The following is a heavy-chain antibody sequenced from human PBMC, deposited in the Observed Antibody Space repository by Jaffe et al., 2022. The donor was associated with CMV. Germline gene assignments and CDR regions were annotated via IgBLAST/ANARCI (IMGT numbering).Heavy chain of an antibody. D-gene: IGHD1-20*01. J-gene: IGHJ4*01. V-gene: IGHV5-51*01. CDR3: VRHIREAGIISAGLGAY. Sequence: EVQLVQSGAEVKKPGESLKISCKVSGYTFTDYWIAWVRQMPGKGLEWMGIIYPGDSDTRYSPSFQGQVIISADKSISTAYLQWSSLKASDSAMYYCVRHIREAGIISAGLGAYWGQGTLVTVSS. CDR2: IYPGDSDT. CDR1: GYTFTDYW.